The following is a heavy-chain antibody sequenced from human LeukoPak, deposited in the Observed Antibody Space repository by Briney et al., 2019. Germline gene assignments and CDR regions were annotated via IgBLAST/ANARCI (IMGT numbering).Heavy chain of an antibody. V-gene: IGHV4-31*03. CDR1: GGSISSGSYY. D-gene: IGHD2-21*02. Sequence: PSETLSLTCTVSGGSISSGSYYWSWIRQHPGKGLEWIGYIYYSGSTYYNPSLKSRVTISVDTSKNQFSLKLSSVTAADTAVYYCAREGVVTALFDYWGHGTLVTVSS. CDR2: IYYSGST. J-gene: IGHJ4*01. CDR3: AREGVVTALFDY.